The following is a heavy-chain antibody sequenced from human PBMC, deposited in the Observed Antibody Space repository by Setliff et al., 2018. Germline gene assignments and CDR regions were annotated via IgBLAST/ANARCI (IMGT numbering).Heavy chain of an antibody. Sequence: SETLSLTCAVYGGSFSGYYWSWIRQPPGKGLEWIGEINHSGSTNYNPSLKSRVTISVDTSKNQFSLKLSSVTAADTAVYYGAREQWLDPPGYYYMDVWAKGTTVTVSS. J-gene: IGHJ6*03. CDR3: AREQWLDPPGYYYMDV. D-gene: IGHD6-19*01. CDR1: GGSFSGYY. V-gene: IGHV4-34*01. CDR2: INHSGST.